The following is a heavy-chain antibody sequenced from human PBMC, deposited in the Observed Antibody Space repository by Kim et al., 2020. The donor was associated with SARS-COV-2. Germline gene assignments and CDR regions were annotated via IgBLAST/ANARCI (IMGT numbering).Heavy chain of an antibody. D-gene: IGHD2-8*01. CDR1: GGSFSGYY. J-gene: IGHJ6*02. CDR2: INHSGST. V-gene: IGHV4-34*01. Sequence: SETLSLTCAVYGGSFSGYYWSWIRQPPGKGLEWIGEINHSGSTNYNPSLKSRVTISVDTSKNQFSLKLSSVTAADTAVYYCARGTRSIVRGHIVPPSYYYYGMDVWGQGTTVTVSS. CDR3: ARGTRSIVRGHIVPPSYYYYGMDV.